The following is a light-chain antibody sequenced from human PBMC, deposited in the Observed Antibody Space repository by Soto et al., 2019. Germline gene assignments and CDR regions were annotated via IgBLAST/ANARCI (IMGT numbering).Light chain of an antibody. V-gene: IGKV3-20*01. Sequence: ELVLTQSPVALSLSSGERATLSCRASQSVSSTLLTWYQQKPGQAPRLLIYGVSSRATGIPDRFSGGGSGTDFTLTISRLEPEDFAVYYCQQCGSSPWTFGQGTKVEIK. CDR2: GVS. CDR3: QQCGSSPWT. CDR1: QSVSSTL. J-gene: IGKJ1*01.